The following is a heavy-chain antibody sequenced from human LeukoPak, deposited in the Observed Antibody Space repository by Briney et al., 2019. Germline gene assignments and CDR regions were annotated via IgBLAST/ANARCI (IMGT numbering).Heavy chain of an antibody. J-gene: IGHJ4*02. CDR1: GFTFSSYS. V-gene: IGHV3-7*01. Sequence: GGSLRLSCAASGFTFSSYSMNWVRQAPGKGLEWVANIKQDGSEKYYVDSVKGRLTISRDNAKNSLDLQMNSLRAEDTAVYYCARDRRYYYGSGSFYSPYFDYWGQGTLVTVSS. D-gene: IGHD3-10*01. CDR2: IKQDGSEK. CDR3: ARDRRYYYGSGSFYSPYFDY.